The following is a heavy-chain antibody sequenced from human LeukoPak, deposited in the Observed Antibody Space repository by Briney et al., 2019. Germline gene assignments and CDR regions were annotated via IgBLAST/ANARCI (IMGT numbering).Heavy chain of an antibody. CDR3: ARVGAQGGSSWLY. J-gene: IGHJ4*02. V-gene: IGHV3-33*01. Sequence: AGGSLRLSCAASGVRFSSYGMHWVRQAPGKGLEWVAAIQYDGNIQYYADSVKGRFTVSRDDSRNTLYLQMSSLGAEDTAIYYCARVGAQGGSSWLYWGQGTLVTVSS. CDR2: IQYDGNIQ. CDR1: GVRFSSYG. D-gene: IGHD6-13*01.